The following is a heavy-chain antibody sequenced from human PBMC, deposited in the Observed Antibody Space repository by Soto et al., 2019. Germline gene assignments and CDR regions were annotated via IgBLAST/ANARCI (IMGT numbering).Heavy chain of an antibody. Sequence: ASVKVSCKASGYTFTSYGISWVRQAPGQGLEWMGWISAYNGNTNYAQKLQGRVTMTTDTSTSTAYMELRSLRSDDTAVYYCARDRGVQPLKGYSSSLYVKAPHYCGQGSLVTVSA. V-gene: IGHV1-18*01. CDR2: ISAYNGNT. D-gene: IGHD6-13*01. CDR3: ARDRGVQPLKGYSSSLYVKAPHY. CDR1: GYTFTSYG. J-gene: IGHJ4*02.